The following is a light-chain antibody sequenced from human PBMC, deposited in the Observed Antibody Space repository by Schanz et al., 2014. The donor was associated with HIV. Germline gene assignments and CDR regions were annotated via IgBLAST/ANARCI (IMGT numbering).Light chain of an antibody. CDR2: DVS. CDR1: SSDVGAYNY. J-gene: IGLJ2*01. V-gene: IGLV2-11*01. Sequence: QSVLTQPRSVSGSPGQSVSISCTGTSSDVGAYNYVSWYQQHPGKAPKLMIYDVSNRPSGVSNRFSGSKSGNTASLTISGLQAEDEADYYCCSYAGTSTFVVFGGGTKLTVL. CDR3: CSYAGTSTFVV.